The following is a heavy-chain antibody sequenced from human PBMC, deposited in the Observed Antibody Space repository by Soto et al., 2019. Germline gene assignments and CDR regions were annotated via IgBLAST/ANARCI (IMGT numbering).Heavy chain of an antibody. D-gene: IGHD1-7*01. J-gene: IGHJ5*02. Sequence: VASVKVSCKASGGTFSSYAISWVRQAPGQGLEWMGGIIPIFGTANYAQKFQGRVTITADESTSTAYMELNSLRSDDTAVYYCARDPIWTYTWNYARLNYLDPWGQGTLVTVSS. CDR2: IIPIFGTA. CDR1: GGTFSSYA. CDR3: ARDPIWTYTWNYARLNYLDP. V-gene: IGHV1-69*13.